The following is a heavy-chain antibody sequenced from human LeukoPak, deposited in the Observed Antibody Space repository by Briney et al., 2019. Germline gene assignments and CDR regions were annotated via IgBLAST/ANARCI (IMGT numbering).Heavy chain of an antibody. D-gene: IGHD3-22*01. V-gene: IGHV4-59*01. J-gene: IGHJ3*02. CDR1: GGSISSYY. CDR2: IYYSGST. CDR3: ARRQTPYDSSGYHDAFDI. Sequence: LETLSLTCTVSGGSISSYYWSWIRQPPGKGLEWIGYIYYSGSTNYNPSLKSRVTISVDTSKNQFSLKLSSVTAADTAVYYCARRQTPYDSSGYHDAFDIWGQGTMVTVSS.